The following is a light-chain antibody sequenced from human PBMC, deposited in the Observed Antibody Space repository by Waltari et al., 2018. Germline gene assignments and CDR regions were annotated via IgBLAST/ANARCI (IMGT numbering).Light chain of an antibody. CDR2: DAS. CDR3: QQSKTFPYT. Sequence: DIQMTQSPSSVSASIGDRVTITCRASQDIGTYFAWYQQKPGKAPRLLIYDASSLQGGVPSRFSGSGSGTDFSLTIDTLQPEDFAAYFCQQSKTFPYTFGQGTKLEIK. J-gene: IGKJ2*01. V-gene: IGKV1D-12*01. CDR1: QDIGTY.